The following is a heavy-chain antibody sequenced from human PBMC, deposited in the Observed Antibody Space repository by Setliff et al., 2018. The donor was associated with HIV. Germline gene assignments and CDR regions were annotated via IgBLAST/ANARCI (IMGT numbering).Heavy chain of an antibody. CDR2: IYYSGST. D-gene: IGHD1-26*01. V-gene: IGHV4-39*07. Sequence: NPSETLSLTCTVSGASISTSSFFWGWIRQPPGKGLEWIGCIYYSGSTSYNPSLKSRVTISIDTSKSQFSLKLSSLTAADTAVYYCARVRAVGPTTAYFDYWGQGTLVTVSS. J-gene: IGHJ4*02. CDR3: ARVRAVGPTTAYFDY. CDR1: GASISTSSFF.